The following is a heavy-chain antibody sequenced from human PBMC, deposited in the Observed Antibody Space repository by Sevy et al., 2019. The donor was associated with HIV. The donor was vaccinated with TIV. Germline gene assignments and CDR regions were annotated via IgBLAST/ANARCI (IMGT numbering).Heavy chain of an antibody. CDR1: GFSFDSYG. J-gene: IGHJ6*03. CDR3: GKGGGGHYDPDEIGYYFYYYNMDV. CDR2: ISGSGTRT. D-gene: IGHD3-22*01. V-gene: IGHV3-23*01. Sequence: GGSLRLSCAVSGFSFDSYGMTWVCQAPGKGLEWVSGISGSGTRTYYADSVKGRFIISRDNSKNTLYLQMNSLRSEDTAIYYCGKGGGGHYDPDEIGYYFYYYNMDVWGKGTTVTVSS.